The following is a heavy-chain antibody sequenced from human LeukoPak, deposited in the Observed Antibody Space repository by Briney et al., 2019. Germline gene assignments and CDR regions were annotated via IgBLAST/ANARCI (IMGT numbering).Heavy chain of an antibody. V-gene: IGHV3-33*01. D-gene: IGHD1-1*01. CDR1: GFTFSSYG. Sequence: GGSLRLSCAASGFTFSSYGMHWVRQAPGKGLEWVAVIWYDGSNKYYADSVKSRFTISRDNSKNTLYLQMNSLRAEDTAVYYCARDVGVTTLGDAFDIWGQGTMVTVSS. CDR3: ARDVGVTTLGDAFDI. CDR2: IWYDGSNK. J-gene: IGHJ3*02.